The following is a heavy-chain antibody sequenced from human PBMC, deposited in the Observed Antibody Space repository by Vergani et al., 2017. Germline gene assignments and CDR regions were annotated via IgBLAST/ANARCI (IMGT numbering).Heavy chain of an antibody. CDR2: IWYDGSNK. Sequence: QVQLVESGGGVVQPGRSLRLSCAASGFTFSSYGMHWVRQAPGKGLEWVAVIWYDGSNKYYADSVKGRFTISRDNSKNTLYLQMSSLRAEDTAVYYCVKARAAEDFDYWGQGTLVTVSS. CDR1: GFTFSSYG. CDR3: VKARAAEDFDY. D-gene: IGHD6-13*01. J-gene: IGHJ4*02. V-gene: IGHV3-33*06.